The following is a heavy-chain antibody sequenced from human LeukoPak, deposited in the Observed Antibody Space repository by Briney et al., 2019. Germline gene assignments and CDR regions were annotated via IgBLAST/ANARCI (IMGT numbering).Heavy chain of an antibody. V-gene: IGHV3-48*02. D-gene: IGHD3-10*01. J-gene: IGHJ3*02. CDR1: GFTFSSYS. Sequence: GGSLRLSCEASGFTFSSYSMNWVRQAPGKGLEWVSYISSNSSITYYADSVKGRFTISKDTAKNSPYLQMNTLRDDDTAVYYCARDRFLGIWGQGTMVTVSS. CDR2: ISSNSSIT. CDR3: ARDRFLGI.